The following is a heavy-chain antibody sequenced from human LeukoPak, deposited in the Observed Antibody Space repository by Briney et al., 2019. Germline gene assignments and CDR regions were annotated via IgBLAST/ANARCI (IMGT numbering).Heavy chain of an antibody. CDR2: INSDGSWT. J-gene: IGHJ4*02. CDR3: VSFYETY. D-gene: IGHD2-2*01. V-gene: IGHV3-74*01. CDR1: GNYW. Sequence: PGGSLRLSCEASGNYWMHWVRQAPGKGLVWVSHINSDGSWTTYVDSVKGRFTISKDNAKNMVYLQMNNLRAEDTAVYYCVSFYETYWGRGTLVTVSS.